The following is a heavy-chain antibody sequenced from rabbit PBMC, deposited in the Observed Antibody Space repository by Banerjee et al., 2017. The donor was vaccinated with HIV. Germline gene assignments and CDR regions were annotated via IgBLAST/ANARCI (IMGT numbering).Heavy chain of an antibody. CDR2: IDAGSNGDT. V-gene: IGHV1S40*01. CDR3: ARDAGTSFSTYGMDL. J-gene: IGHJ6*01. Sequence: QSLEESGGDLVKPGASLTLTCTASGFSFSINYYMCWVRQAPGKGLESIACIDAGSNGDTHYASWAKGRFTISKTSSTTVTLQMTSLTAADTATYFCARDAGTSFSTYGMDLWGQGTLVTVS. CDR1: GFSFSINYY. D-gene: IGHD8-1*01.